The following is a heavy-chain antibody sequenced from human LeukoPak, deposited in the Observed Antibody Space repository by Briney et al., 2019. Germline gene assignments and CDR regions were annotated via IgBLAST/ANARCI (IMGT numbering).Heavy chain of an antibody. CDR1: GGTFSSYA. Sequence: ASVKASCKASGGTFSSYAISWVRQAPGQGLEWMGGIIPIFGTANYARKFQGRVTITADKSTSTAYMELSSLRSEDTAVYYCVTYYDFWSGYYTGDYYYYYMDVWGKGTTVTVSS. CDR2: IIPIFGTA. J-gene: IGHJ6*03. V-gene: IGHV1-69*06. CDR3: VTYYDFWSGYYTGDYYYYYMDV. D-gene: IGHD3-3*01.